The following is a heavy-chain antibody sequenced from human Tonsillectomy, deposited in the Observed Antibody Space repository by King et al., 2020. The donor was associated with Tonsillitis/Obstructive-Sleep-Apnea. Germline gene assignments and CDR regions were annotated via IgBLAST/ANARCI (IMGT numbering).Heavy chain of an antibody. D-gene: IGHD3-22*01. CDR3: ARDSMSHYYDSSGYYTFDY. J-gene: IGHJ4*02. Sequence: VQLVESGAEVKKPGASVKVSCKASGDTFTSYGISWVRQAPGQGLEWMGWISPYNGDTNYAQKLQGRVTMTTGTSTSTAYMEVRSLRSDDTAVYYCARDSMSHYYDSSGYYTFDYWGQGTLVTVSS. V-gene: IGHV1-18*01. CDR1: GDTFTSYG. CDR2: ISPYNGDT.